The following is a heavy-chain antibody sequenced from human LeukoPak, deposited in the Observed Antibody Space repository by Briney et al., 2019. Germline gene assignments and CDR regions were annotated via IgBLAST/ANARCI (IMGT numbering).Heavy chain of an antibody. J-gene: IGHJ3*02. CDR2: IVHSGNT. Sequence: SETLSLTCAVYGGSFSGYYWSWIRQPPGKGLEWIGEIVHSGNTKYNPSLKSRVTISVDTAKNQFSLNLTSVTAADTAVYYCARYTYGYTLGAIDIWGQETVVT. D-gene: IGHD5-18*01. CDR3: ARYTYGYTLGAIDI. CDR1: GGSFSGYY. V-gene: IGHV4-34*12.